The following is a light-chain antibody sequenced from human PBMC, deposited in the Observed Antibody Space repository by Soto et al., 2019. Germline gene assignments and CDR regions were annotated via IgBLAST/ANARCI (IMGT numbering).Light chain of an antibody. CDR3: SSYAGTKTLV. CDR1: ISDIGTYYY. CDR2: EVS. V-gene: IGLV2-8*01. Sequence: QSALTQPPSASGSLGQSVTISCTGTISDIGTYYYVSWYQQHPGKAPKLIIYEVSERPSGVPDRFSGSKSGNTASLTVSGLQAGDEADYYCSSYAGTKTLVFGGGTMLTVL. J-gene: IGLJ2*01.